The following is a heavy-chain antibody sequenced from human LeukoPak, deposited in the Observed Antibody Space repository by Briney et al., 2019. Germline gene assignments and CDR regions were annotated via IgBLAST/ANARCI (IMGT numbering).Heavy chain of an antibody. CDR3: ARGEGGVVVAATCDY. V-gene: IGHV1-18*01. Sequence: ASLKVSCKTSGYTFTHYVISWVRQAPGQGLEWMGRISPYNGNTKYAQKLQGRVTITTDTSTSTAYMELRSLRSDDTAVYYCARGEGGVVVAATCDYWGQGTLVTVSS. CDR1: GYTFTHYV. J-gene: IGHJ4*02. CDR2: ISPYNGNT. D-gene: IGHD2-15*01.